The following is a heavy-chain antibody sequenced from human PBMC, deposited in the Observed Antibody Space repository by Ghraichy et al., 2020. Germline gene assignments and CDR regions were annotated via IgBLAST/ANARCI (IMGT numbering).Heavy chain of an antibody. CDR1: GGSISSYY. V-gene: IGHV4-59*01. CDR2: IYYSGST. J-gene: IGHJ4*02. Sequence: SETLSLTCTVSGGSISSYYWSWIRQPPGKGLEWIGYIYYSGSTNYNPSLKSRVTLSVDTSKNQFSLKLSSVTAADTAVYYGARTATKGEYSDILTGYYIGYWGQGTLVTVSS. D-gene: IGHD3-9*01. CDR3: ARTATKGEYSDILTGYYIGY.